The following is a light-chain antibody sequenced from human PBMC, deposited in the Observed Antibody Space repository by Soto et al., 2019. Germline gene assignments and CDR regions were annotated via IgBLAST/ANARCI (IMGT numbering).Light chain of an antibody. CDR3: QQRSNWPIT. Sequence: EIVLTQSPATLSLSPWERATLSCRASQSVSSYLAWFKQKPGQAPMLLLYDASNRSTGIPARFSGSGSGTDLTLTISSLEPEDFAVYYCQQRSNWPITFGQGTRLEIK. CDR2: DAS. CDR1: QSVSSY. J-gene: IGKJ5*01. V-gene: IGKV3-11*01.